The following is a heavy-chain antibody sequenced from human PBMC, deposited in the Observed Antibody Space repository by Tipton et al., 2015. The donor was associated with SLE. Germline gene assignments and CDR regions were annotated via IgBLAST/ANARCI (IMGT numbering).Heavy chain of an antibody. CDR2: IYYSGTT. CDR3: ARLSPLWFGEYTEY. CDR1: GGSISSNGYY. Sequence: TLSLTCTVSGGSISSNGYYWTWIRQHPGEGLEWIAYIYYSGTTYYNPSLESRVTMSMDTSKNEFSLNLRSVTATDTAVYYCARLSPLWFGEYTEYWGQGTLVTVTS. D-gene: IGHD3-10*01. V-gene: IGHV4-31*03. J-gene: IGHJ4*02.